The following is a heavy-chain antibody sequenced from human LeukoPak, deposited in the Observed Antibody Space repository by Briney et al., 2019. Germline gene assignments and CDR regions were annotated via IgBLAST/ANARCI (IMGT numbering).Heavy chain of an antibody. CDR3: ARDRDSSGYYTTTSLDY. J-gene: IGHJ4*02. Sequence: PGGSLRLSCAASGFTFSSYAMHWVRQAPGKGREWVAVISYDGSNKYYADSVKGRFTISRDNSKNTLYLQMNSLRAEDTAVYYCARDRDSSGYYTTTSLDYWGQGTLVTVSS. V-gene: IGHV3-30-3*01. D-gene: IGHD3-22*01. CDR2: ISYDGSNK. CDR1: GFTFSSYA.